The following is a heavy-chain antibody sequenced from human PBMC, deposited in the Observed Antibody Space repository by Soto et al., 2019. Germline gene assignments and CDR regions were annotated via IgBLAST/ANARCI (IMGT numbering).Heavy chain of an antibody. Sequence: SETLSLTCAVYGGSLSGYYWTWIRQPPGKGLEWIGEVNPGGITNYSPSVKSRLKISLDTSKKEVSLEMTSVTAADTAVYYCGRVVIKMAIKSFDSWGPGTLVTVPS. CDR2: VNPGGIT. V-gene: IGHV4-34*01. CDR1: GGSLSGYY. J-gene: IGHJ4*02. CDR3: GRVVIKMAIKSFDS.